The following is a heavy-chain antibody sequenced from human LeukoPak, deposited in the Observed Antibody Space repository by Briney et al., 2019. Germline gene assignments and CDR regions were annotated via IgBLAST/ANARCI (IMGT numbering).Heavy chain of an antibody. Sequence: ASVKVSCKASGYTFTSYGISWVRQAPGQGLEWMGSINPNGGGTDYAQEFQGRVTMTRDTSISTAYMELSRLRSDDTAVYYCARVTSLGYCSTISCYLFDLWGQGTLVTVSS. V-gene: IGHV1-2*02. CDR3: ARVTSLGYCSTISCYLFDL. CDR2: INPNGGGT. J-gene: IGHJ4*02. CDR1: GYTFTSYG. D-gene: IGHD2-2*01.